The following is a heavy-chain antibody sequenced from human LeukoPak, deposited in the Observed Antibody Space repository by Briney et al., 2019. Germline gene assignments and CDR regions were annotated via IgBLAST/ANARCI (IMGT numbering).Heavy chain of an antibody. D-gene: IGHD3-10*01. Sequence: LETLSLTCAVYGGSLSGYYWSWIRQPPGKGLEWIGEINHSGSTNYNPSLKSRVTISVDTSKNQFSLKLSSVTAADTAVYYCARTGSYYYYYMDVWGKGTTVTVSS. CDR2: INHSGST. V-gene: IGHV4-34*01. CDR3: ARTGSYYYYYMDV. J-gene: IGHJ6*03. CDR1: GGSLSGYY.